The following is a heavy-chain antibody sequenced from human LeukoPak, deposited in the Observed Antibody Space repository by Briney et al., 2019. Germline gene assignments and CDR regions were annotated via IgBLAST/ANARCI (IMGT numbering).Heavy chain of an antibody. D-gene: IGHD3-22*01. J-gene: IGHJ1*01. Sequence: TGGSLRLSCAASGFTFSTYWMHWVRQAPGKGLVWVSRIKSDGGTNYADSVKGRFTISRDNAKMTVSLQMNSLRPEDTGVYYCARAPSEIGGYYPEYFRHWGQGTLVTVSS. CDR2: IKSDGGT. CDR3: ARAPSEIGGYYPEYFRH. CDR1: GFTFSTYW. V-gene: IGHV3-74*01.